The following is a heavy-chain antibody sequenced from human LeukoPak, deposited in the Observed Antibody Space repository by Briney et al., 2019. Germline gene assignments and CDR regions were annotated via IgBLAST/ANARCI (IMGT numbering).Heavy chain of an antibody. V-gene: IGHV4-39*01. CDR2: IYYSGGT. CDR1: GGSISSSSYY. D-gene: IGHD3-22*01. CDR3: ARQGDYYDSSGAFDY. J-gene: IGHJ4*02. Sequence: SENLSLTCTVSGGSISSSSYYWGWIRQPPGKGLEWMGSIYYSGGTYYNPSLKSRVTISVDTSKNHFSLKLSSVPAADTAVYYCARQGDYYDSSGAFDYWGQGTLVTVSS.